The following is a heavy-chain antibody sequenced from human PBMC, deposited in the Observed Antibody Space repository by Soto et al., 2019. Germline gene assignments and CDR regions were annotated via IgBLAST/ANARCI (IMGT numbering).Heavy chain of an antibody. CDR3: ARPYYEIVPGYSNYFDP. CDR1: GYPFPAYY. J-gene: IGHJ5*02. Sequence: QVQLVQSGAEVKKPGASVKVSCKASGYPFPAYYLHWVRQAPGQGPECMGWINPDSGSTHYAKKFEGRVSLARDTSIATAYMELTRLRSDETAIYYCARPYYEIVPGYSNYFDPWGEGTLVTVSS. V-gene: IGHV1-2*02. CDR2: INPDSGST. D-gene: IGHD3-9*01.